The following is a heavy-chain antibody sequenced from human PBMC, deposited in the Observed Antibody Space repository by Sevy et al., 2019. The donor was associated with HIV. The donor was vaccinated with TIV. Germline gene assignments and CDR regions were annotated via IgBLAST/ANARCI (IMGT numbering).Heavy chain of an antibody. Sequence: GGSLRLSCAASGFTFSDFGMQWVRQAPGKGLEWVGRIKSKTDGGTTDYAAPVKGRFTISRDDSKNTLYLQMNSLKTEDTAVYYCTTDREWFGELQGDYWGQGTLVTVSS. CDR2: IKSKTDGGTT. V-gene: IGHV3-15*07. J-gene: IGHJ4*02. CDR1: GFTFSDFG. CDR3: TTDREWFGELQGDY. D-gene: IGHD3-10*01.